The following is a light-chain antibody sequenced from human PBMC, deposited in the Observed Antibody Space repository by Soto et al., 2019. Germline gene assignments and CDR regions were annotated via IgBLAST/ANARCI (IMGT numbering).Light chain of an antibody. CDR1: QSVINRY. V-gene: IGKV3-20*01. CDR2: AAS. CDR3: QQYGSSPQT. Sequence: EVVWTRSPGTLSLSPGERATLSCRTSQSVINRYLAWYQHQPGQAPRLLIYAASSRATGIPARFSGSGSGTDFTLTITRLEPEDFAVYYCQQYGSSPQTFGQGTNLEIK. J-gene: IGKJ2*01.